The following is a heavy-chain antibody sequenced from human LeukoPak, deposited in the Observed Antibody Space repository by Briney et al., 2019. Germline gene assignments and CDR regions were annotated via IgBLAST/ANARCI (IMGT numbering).Heavy chain of an antibody. CDR1: VYTFTRYA. CDR3: ANGAVAGTPYYYGMDV. J-gene: IGHJ6*02. D-gene: IGHD6-19*01. CDR2: MSGSGAST. Sequence: GGPLRVSCVASVYTFTRYAMSCVCEAPGGGLGWVFAMSGSGASTYYADSVKGRFTSSRDNSKNTLYLQMNSLKAEDTAIYYCANGAVAGTPYYYGMDVWGQGTTVTVSS. V-gene: IGHV3-23*01.